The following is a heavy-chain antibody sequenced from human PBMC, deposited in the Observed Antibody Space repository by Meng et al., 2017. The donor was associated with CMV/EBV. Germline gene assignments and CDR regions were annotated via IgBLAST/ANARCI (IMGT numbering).Heavy chain of an antibody. CDR3: ARESGGYCSSTSCPIDY. CDR2: IIPIFGTA. J-gene: IGHJ4*02. Sequence: SVKVSCKASGGTFSSYAISWVRQAPGQGLEWMGGIIPIFGTANYAQKFQGRVTITTDESTSTAYMELSSLRSEDTAVYYCARESGGYCSSTSCPIDYGGQGTLVTVSS. D-gene: IGHD2-2*01. V-gene: IGHV1-69*05. CDR1: GGTFSSYA.